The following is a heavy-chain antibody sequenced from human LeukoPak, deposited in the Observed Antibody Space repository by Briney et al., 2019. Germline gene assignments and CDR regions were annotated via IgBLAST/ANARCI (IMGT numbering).Heavy chain of an antibody. D-gene: IGHD3-3*01. Sequence: GGSLRLSCAASGLTFSNYWMSWVRQAPGKGLEWVANIKQDGSERYYVGSVEGRFTISGDNAKTSLYLQMNSLRAEDTAVYYCARGTKWSPLDFDYWGQGTPVTVSS. CDR2: IKQDGSER. CDR1: GLTFSNYW. V-gene: IGHV3-7*01. CDR3: ARGTKWSPLDFDY. J-gene: IGHJ4*02.